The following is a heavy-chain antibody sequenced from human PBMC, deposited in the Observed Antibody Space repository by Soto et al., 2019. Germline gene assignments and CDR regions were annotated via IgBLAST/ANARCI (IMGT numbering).Heavy chain of an antibody. V-gene: IGHV4-59*01. J-gene: IGHJ4*02. D-gene: IGHD6-19*01. CDR2: MYNSGNT. Sequence: SETLSLTCSVSGGSISGYYWNWIRQPPGKGLEWIGYMYNSGNTKYNPSLKGRVTISLDTSKNQVSLRLTSVTAADTAVYYCARSDAEQWLVHFDYWGQGPLVT. CDR1: GGSISGYY. CDR3: ARSDAEQWLVHFDY.